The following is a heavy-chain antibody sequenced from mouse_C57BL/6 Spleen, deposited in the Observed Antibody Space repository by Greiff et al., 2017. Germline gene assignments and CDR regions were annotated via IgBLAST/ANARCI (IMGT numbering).Heavy chain of an antibody. CDR2: IYPGDGDT. CDR1: GYAFSSSW. CDR3: ARNYGSSYGFAY. D-gene: IGHD1-1*01. J-gene: IGHJ3*01. V-gene: IGHV1-82*01. Sequence: QVQLQQSVPELVKPGASVKISCKASGYAFSSSWMNWVKQRPGKGLEWIGRIYPGDGDTNYNGKFKGKATLTADKSSSTAYMQLSSLTSEDSAVYFCARNYGSSYGFAYWGQGTLGTVSA.